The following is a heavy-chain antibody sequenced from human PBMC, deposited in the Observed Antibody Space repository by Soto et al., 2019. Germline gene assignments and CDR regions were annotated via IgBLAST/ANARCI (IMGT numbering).Heavy chain of an antibody. CDR3: AKDYSSGYQELDYFDY. Sequence: ALRLSCAASVFTFDDYAMHWVRQAPGKGLEWVSGISWNSGSIGYADSVKGRFTISRDNAKNSLYLQTNSLRAEDTALYYCAKDYSSGYQELDYFDYWGQGTLVTVSS. J-gene: IGHJ4*02. D-gene: IGHD3-22*01. CDR1: VFTFDDYA. CDR2: ISWNSGSI. V-gene: IGHV3-9*01.